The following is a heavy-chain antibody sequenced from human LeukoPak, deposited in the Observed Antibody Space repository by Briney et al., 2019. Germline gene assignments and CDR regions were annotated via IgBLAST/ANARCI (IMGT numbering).Heavy chain of an antibody. CDR1: GGSISSYY. D-gene: IGHD1-26*01. J-gene: IGHJ3*02. CDR2: VYYSGST. CDR3: ARGVLVGATPFDI. Sequence: SETLSLTCTVSGGSISSYYWSWIRQPPGKGLEWIGYVYYSGSTNYNPSLKSRVTISVDTSKNQFSLKLSSVTAADTAVYYRARGVLVGATPFDIWGQGTMVTVSS. V-gene: IGHV4-59*01.